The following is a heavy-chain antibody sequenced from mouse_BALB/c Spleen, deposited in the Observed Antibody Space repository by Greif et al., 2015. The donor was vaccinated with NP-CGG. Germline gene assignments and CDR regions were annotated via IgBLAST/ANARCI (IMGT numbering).Heavy chain of an antibody. Sequence: VTLKVSGAELVKPGASVKLSCTASGFNIKDTYMHWVKQRPEQGLEWIGRXDPANGNTKYDPKFQGKATITADTSSNTAYLQLSSLTSEDTAVYYCARGGGDYWGQGTTLTVSS. J-gene: IGHJ2*01. CDR2: XDPANGNT. V-gene: IGHV14-3*02. CDR3: ARGGGDY. CDR1: GFNIKDTY.